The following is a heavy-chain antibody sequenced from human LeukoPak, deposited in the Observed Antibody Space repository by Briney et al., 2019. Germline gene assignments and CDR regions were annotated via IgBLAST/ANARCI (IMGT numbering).Heavy chain of an antibody. CDR1: GFTVSSNY. CDR3: ARDREGYCSGGSCPGLGAFDI. J-gene: IGHJ3*02. Sequence: GGSLRLSCAASGFTVSSNYMSWVRQAPGKGLEWVSVIYSGGSTYYADSVKGRFTISRDNSKNKLYLQMNSLRAEDTAVYYCARDREGYCSGGSCPGLGAFDIWGQGTMVTVSS. V-gene: IGHV3-66*01. CDR2: IYSGGST. D-gene: IGHD2-15*01.